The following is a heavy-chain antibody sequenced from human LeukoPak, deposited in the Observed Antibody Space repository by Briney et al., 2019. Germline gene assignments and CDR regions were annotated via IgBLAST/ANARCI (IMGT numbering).Heavy chain of an antibody. V-gene: IGHV6-1*01. CDR2: TYYRSKWYN. CDR1: GDSVSSNSAA. J-gene: IGHJ6*02. D-gene: IGHD1-26*01. CDR3: ARDVGWELLSDYYYGMDV. Sequence: SQTLSLTCAISGDSVSSNSAAWNWIRQSPSRGLEWLGRTYYRSKWYNDYAVSVKSRITINPDTSKNQFSLQLNSMTPEDTAVYYCARDVGWELLSDYYYGMDVWGQGTTVTVSS.